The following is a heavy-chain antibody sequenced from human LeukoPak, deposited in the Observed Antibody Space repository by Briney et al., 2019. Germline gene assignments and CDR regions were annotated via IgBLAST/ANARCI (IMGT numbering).Heavy chain of an antibody. J-gene: IGHJ4*02. CDR2: IYYSGNT. CDR3: ARHSGTYYDFDY. CDR1: GGXISSYY. Sequence: SETLSLTCTVSGGXISSYYCSWIRQPPGKGLEWIGYIYYSGNTNYNPSLKSRVTISVDTSKNQFSLKLSSVTAADTAVYYCARHSGTYYDFDYWGQGTLVTVSS. D-gene: IGHD1-26*01. V-gene: IGHV4-59*08.